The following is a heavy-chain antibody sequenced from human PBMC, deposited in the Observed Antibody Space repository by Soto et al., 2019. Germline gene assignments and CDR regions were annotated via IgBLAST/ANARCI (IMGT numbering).Heavy chain of an antibody. CDR1: GLTFSDYA. Sequence: GGPMRLSWGASGLTFSDYARSCVLQAQGKGLEWVSAISGSGGSTYYADSVKGRFTISRDNSKNTLYLQMNSLRAEDTAVYYCAKDKQYCSGGSCYPCLFDYWGQGTLVTVSS. CDR3: AKDKQYCSGGSCYPCLFDY. CDR2: ISGSGGST. D-gene: IGHD2-15*01. V-gene: IGHV3-23*01. J-gene: IGHJ4*02.